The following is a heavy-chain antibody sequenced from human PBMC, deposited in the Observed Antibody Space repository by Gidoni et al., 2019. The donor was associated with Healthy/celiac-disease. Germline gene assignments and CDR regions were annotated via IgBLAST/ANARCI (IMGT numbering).Heavy chain of an antibody. V-gene: IGHV4-39*01. CDR1: GGSISSSSYY. J-gene: IGHJ4*02. CDR3: ASGGLYCGGDCYDY. D-gene: IGHD2-21*02. Sequence: QLQLQESGPGLVKPSETLSLTCTVPGGSISSSSYYWGWIRQPPGKGLEWIGSIYYSGSTYYNPSLKSRVTISVDTSKNQFSLKLSSVTAADTAVYYCASGGLYCGGDCYDYWGQGTLVTVSS. CDR2: IYYSGST.